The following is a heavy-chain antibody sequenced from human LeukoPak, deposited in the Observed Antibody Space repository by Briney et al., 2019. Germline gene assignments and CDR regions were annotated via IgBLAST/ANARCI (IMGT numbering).Heavy chain of an antibody. D-gene: IGHD6-19*01. CDR3: VANGWYALDI. Sequence: SETLSLTCAVYGGSFSGYYWSWIRRPPGKGLEWIGEIYHSGSTNYKPSLRSRVTISVDKSENQFSLNLSSVTAADTAVYYCVANGWYALDIWGQGTMVTVSS. CDR2: IYHSGST. J-gene: IGHJ3*02. CDR1: GGSFSGYY. V-gene: IGHV4-34*01.